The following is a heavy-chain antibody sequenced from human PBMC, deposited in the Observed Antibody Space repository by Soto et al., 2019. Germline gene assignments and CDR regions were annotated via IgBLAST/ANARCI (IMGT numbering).Heavy chain of an antibody. CDR1: VETFIGYG. CDR3: ARSRIPAY. J-gene: IGHJ4*02. Sequence: VETFIGYGWSWIRQPPGKGLEWIGEIHHSGTTNYNPSLQSRVTLSVDTSKNQFSLKLRSVTAADTAVYNCARSRIPAYWGQGTPVT. CDR2: IHHSGTT. V-gene: IGHV4-34*13.